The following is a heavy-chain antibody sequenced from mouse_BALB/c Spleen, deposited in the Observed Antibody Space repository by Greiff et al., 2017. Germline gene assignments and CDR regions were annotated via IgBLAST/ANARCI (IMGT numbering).Heavy chain of an antibody. Sequence: EVKLVESGGGLVKPGGSLKLSCAASGFTFSSYAMSWVRQTPAKRLEWVATISSGGSYTYYPDSVKGRFTISRDNAKNTLYLQMSSLRSEDTAMYYCARRGVRAWFAYWGQGTLVTVSA. D-gene: IGHD2-2*01. V-gene: IGHV5-9-3*01. CDR1: GFTFSSYA. J-gene: IGHJ3*01. CDR3: ARRGVRAWFAY. CDR2: ISSGGSYT.